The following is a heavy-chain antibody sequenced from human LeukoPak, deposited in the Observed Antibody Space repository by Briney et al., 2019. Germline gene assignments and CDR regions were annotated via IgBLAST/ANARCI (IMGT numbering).Heavy chain of an antibody. D-gene: IGHD5-24*01. V-gene: IGHV7-4-1*02. J-gene: IGHJ3*02. CDR1: GYTFTTYT. Sequence: GAAVKVSCKASGYTFTTYTMNWVRQAPGQGLEWMGWINTNTGNPTYAQGFTGRFVFSLDTSVTTAYLQISSLKAEDTAVYYCARRQVNYASDIWGQGTMVTVSS. CDR3: ARRQVNYASDI. CDR2: INTNTGNP.